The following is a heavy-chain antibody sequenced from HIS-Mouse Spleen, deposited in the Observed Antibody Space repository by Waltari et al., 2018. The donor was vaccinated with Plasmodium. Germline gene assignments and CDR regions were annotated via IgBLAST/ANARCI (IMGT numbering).Heavy chain of an antibody. D-gene: IGHD6-13*01. CDR3: ASSWYWYFDL. Sequence: EVQLVESGGGLVQPGGSLRLSCAASVFTVSSYWMSWVRQAPGKGLEWVANIKQDGSEKYYVDSVKGRFTISRDNAKNSLYLQMNSLRAEDTAVYYCASSWYWYFDLWGRGTLVTVSS. J-gene: IGHJ2*01. CDR2: IKQDGSEK. CDR1: VFTVSSYW. V-gene: IGHV3-7*01.